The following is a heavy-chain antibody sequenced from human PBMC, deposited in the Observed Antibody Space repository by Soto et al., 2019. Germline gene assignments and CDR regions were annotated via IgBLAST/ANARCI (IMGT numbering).Heavy chain of an antibody. CDR2: IWYDGSNK. J-gene: IGHJ4*02. D-gene: IGHD2-2*01. Sequence: PGGSLRLTCAASGFTFSSYGMHWVRQAPGQGLEWVAAIWYDGSNKYYADSVKGRFTISRDNSKNTLYLQMNSLRAEDTDVYYCARDRGCSSTSCYYVTQFDYWGQGTLVTVSS. V-gene: IGHV3-33*01. CDR1: GFTFSSYG. CDR3: ARDRGCSSTSCYYVTQFDY.